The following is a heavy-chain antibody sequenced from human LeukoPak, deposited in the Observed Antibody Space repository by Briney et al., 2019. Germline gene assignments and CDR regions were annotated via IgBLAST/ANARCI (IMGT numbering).Heavy chain of an antibody. Sequence: GGSLRLSCAASGFTFSSYAMSWVRQAPGKGLEWVSAISGSGGSTYYADSVKGRFTISRDNAKNTLYLQMNSLRAEDTAVYYCARDTLAAWGLRKDAFDIWGQGTMVTVSS. J-gene: IGHJ3*02. D-gene: IGHD3-16*01. CDR1: GFTFSSYA. V-gene: IGHV3-23*01. CDR2: ISGSGGST. CDR3: ARDTLAAWGLRKDAFDI.